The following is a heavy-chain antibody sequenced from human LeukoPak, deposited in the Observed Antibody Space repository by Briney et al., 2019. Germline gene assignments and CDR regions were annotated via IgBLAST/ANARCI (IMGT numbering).Heavy chain of an antibody. CDR2: IYSGGDT. V-gene: IGHV3-53*01. Sequence: PGGSLRLSCAASGFIVSSNFMSWVRQAPGKGLEWVSVIYSGGDTYYADSVKGRFTISRDYSKNTLYLQMNSLRAEDTAVYYCASMGSTSCYNYWGQGTLVTVSS. J-gene: IGHJ4*02. CDR3: ASMGSTSCYNY. CDR1: GFIVSSNF. D-gene: IGHD2-2*02.